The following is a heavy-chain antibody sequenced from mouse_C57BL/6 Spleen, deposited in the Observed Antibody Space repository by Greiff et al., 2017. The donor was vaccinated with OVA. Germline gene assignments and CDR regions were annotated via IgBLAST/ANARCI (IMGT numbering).Heavy chain of an antibody. D-gene: IGHD4-1*01. J-gene: IGHJ4*01. V-gene: IGHV5-17*01. CDR2: ISSGSSTI. CDR3: ARRTGKGDYYAMDY. CDR1: GFTFSDYG. Sequence: EVPLVESGGGLVTPGGSLKLSCAASGFTFSDYGMHWVRQAPEKGLEWVAYISSGSSTIYYADTVKGRFTISRDNAKNTLVLQMTSLRSEDTAMYYCARRTGKGDYYAMDYWGQGTSVTVSS.